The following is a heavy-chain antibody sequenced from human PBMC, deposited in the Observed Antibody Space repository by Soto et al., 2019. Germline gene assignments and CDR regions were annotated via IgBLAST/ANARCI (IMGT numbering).Heavy chain of an antibody. D-gene: IGHD2-2*01. CDR3: ARDWGYQLLRYYYGMDV. CDR1: GFTFSSYA. V-gene: IGHV3-30-3*01. Sequence: PGGSLRHSCAASGFTFSSYASHWVRQAPGKGLEWVAVISYDGSNKYYADSVKGRFTISRDNSKNTLYLQMNSLRAEDTAVYYCARDWGYQLLRYYYGMDVWGQGTTVTVYS. J-gene: IGHJ6*02. CDR2: ISYDGSNK.